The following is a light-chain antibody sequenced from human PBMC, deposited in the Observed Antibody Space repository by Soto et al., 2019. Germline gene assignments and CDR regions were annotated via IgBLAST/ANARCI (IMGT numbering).Light chain of an antibody. CDR1: QDIRSD. Sequence: AIQLTQFPSSLSASVGDRVTITCRASQDIRSDLGWYQQRPGKAPKLLIYAASSLQSGVPSRFSGSGSGTDFTLTISSLQPEDFATYYCLQDYTYPWTFGQGTKVEIK. J-gene: IGKJ1*01. CDR2: AAS. CDR3: LQDYTYPWT. V-gene: IGKV1-6*01.